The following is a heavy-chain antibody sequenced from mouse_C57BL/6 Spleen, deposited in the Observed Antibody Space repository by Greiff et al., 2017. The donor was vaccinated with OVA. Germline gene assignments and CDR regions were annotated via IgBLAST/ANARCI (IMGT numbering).Heavy chain of an antibody. CDR2: ISSGSSTI. Sequence: EVKVVESGGGLVKPGGSLKLSCAASGFTFSDYGMHWVRQAPEKGLEWVAYISSGSSTIYYADTVKGRFTISRDNAKNTLFLQMTSLRSEDTAMDYCAGGVTPVVAPDYWGQGTTLTVSS. CDR3: AGGVTPVVAPDY. J-gene: IGHJ2*01. V-gene: IGHV5-17*01. CDR1: GFTFSDYG. D-gene: IGHD1-1*01.